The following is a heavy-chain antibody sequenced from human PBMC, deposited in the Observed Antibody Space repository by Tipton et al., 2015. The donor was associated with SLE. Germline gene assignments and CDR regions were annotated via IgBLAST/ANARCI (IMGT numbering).Heavy chain of an antibody. CDR1: GGSIRSHY. D-gene: IGHD2-2*01. Sequence: TLSLTCTVSGGSIRSHYWSWIRQPPGKGLEWIGYLYYSGSNIYNPSLKSRVTISVDTSKNQFSLKLSSVTAADTAVYYCARDSTSCPTCYYYGMDVWGQGTTVTVSS. CDR2: LYYSGSN. J-gene: IGHJ6*02. CDR3: ARDSTSCPTCYYYGMDV. V-gene: IGHV4-59*11.